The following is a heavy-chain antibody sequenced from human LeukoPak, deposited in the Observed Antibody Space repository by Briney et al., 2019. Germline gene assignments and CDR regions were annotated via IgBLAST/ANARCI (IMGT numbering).Heavy chain of an antibody. Sequence: SETLSLTCTVSGGSISGYYWSWIRQPPGKGLEWIGEINHSGSTNYNPSLKSRVTISVDTSKNQFSLKLSSVTAADTAVYYCARAPVGIAVAGTFDYWGQGTLVTVSS. CDR2: INHSGST. CDR3: ARAPVGIAVAGTFDY. V-gene: IGHV4-34*01. J-gene: IGHJ4*02. CDR1: GGSISGYY. D-gene: IGHD6-19*01.